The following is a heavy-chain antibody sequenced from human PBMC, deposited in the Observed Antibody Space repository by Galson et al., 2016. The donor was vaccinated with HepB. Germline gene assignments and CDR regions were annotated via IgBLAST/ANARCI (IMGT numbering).Heavy chain of an antibody. D-gene: IGHD4-23*01. CDR2: IFYSGST. CDR1: GGSISSGGYY. V-gene: IGHV4-31*03. Sequence: TLSLTCTVSGGSISSGGYYWSWIRHHPGKGLEWIGYIFYSGSTYYNPSLKSRVTISVDTSKNQFSLKLSSVTAADTAVYYCARASGYGVNHPDYWGQGTLVTVSA. CDR3: ARASGYGVNHPDY. J-gene: IGHJ4*02.